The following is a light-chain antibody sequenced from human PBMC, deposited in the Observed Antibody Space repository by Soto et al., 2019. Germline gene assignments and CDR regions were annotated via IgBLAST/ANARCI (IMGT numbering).Light chain of an antibody. J-gene: IGKJ4*01. CDR2: AAS. Sequence: DIQITQSPSSVSASVGDRVTITCRASQGISGWLAWYQQKPGKAPKFLIYAASSLHSGVPSRFSGSGSETDFTLSISNLQPEDFATYFCLQTHSFPRTFGGGTKVDIK. V-gene: IGKV1-12*01. CDR1: QGISGW. CDR3: LQTHSFPRT.